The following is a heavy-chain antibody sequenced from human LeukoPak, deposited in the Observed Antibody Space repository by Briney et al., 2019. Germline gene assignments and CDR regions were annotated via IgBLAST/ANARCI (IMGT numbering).Heavy chain of an antibody. CDR3: ARDSYYDFWSGDYYYYMDV. CDR2: IYTSGST. CDR1: GGSISSGSYY. J-gene: IGHJ6*03. D-gene: IGHD3-3*01. Sequence: SETLSLTCTVSGGSISSGSYYWSWIRQPAGKGLEWIGRIYTSGSTNYNPSLKSRVTMSVDTSKNQFSLKLSSVTAADTAVYYCARDSYYDFWSGDYYYYMDVWGKGTTVTVSS. V-gene: IGHV4-61*02.